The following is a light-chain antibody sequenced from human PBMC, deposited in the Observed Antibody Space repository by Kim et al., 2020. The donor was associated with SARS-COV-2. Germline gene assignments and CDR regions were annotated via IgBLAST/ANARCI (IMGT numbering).Light chain of an antibody. CDR3: QVWDSGSDQWV. Sequence: APGKTATLTWGGDDIGTERVHWYQQKPGQAPVLVIYYDTDRPSGIPERFSGSNSGNTATLTVSRVEAGDEADYYCQVWDSGSDQWVFGGGTKLTVL. CDR2: YDT. V-gene: IGLV3-21*04. J-gene: IGLJ3*02. CDR1: DIGTER.